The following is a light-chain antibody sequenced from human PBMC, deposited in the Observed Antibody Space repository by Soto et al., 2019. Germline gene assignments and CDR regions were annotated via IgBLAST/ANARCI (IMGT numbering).Light chain of an antibody. V-gene: IGKV3-15*01. Sequence: DILMTQSPATLSVSPGEGVTLSCRASQSVSSNLAWYQRRPGQAPRLLIHGASTRATSIPARFSGSGSGTEFTLTISSLQSEDSGVYYCQQSNNWPYTFGQGTKLEIK. CDR3: QQSNNWPYT. CDR1: QSVSSN. J-gene: IGKJ2*01. CDR2: GAS.